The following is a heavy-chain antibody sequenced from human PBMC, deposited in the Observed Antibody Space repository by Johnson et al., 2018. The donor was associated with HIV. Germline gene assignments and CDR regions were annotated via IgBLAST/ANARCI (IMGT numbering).Heavy chain of an antibody. V-gene: IGHV3-15*01. CDR1: GFTFNNAW. CDR2: IKSKTDGGTT. D-gene: IGHD3-10*01. J-gene: IGHJ3*02. Sequence: VQLLESGGGLVKPGGSLRLSCAASGFTFNNAWMSWVRQAPGKGLEWVGRIKSKTDGGTTDYAAPVKGRFTISRDDSKNTLKLQMNSLRAEDTAVYYCARERDGGAFDIWGQGTMVTVSS. CDR3: ARERDGGAFDI.